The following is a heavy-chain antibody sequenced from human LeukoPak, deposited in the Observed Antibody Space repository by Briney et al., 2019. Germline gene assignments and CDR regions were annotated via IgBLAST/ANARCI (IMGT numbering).Heavy chain of an antibody. D-gene: IGHD1-26*01. Sequence: GGSLRLSRAPSGFTFSSQAMSWARHPPGKGLEWVSAIRGSGGSTYHADSVKGRLTISRDKSKNTLYLQMNSLRAHDPAVSYCAKDSRVRAYGDFDCWVQGAKAGVCS. CDR2: IRGSGGST. CDR1: GFTFSSQA. CDR3: AKDSRVRAYGDFDC. V-gene: IGHV3-23*01. J-gene: IGHJ4*02.